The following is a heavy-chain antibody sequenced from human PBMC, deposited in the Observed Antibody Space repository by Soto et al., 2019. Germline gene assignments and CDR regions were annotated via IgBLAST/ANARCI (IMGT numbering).Heavy chain of an antibody. Sequence: SVKVSCKASGGTSSSYAISWVRQAPGQGLEWMGGIIPIFGTANYAQKFQGRVTITADESTSTAYMELSSLRSEDTAVYYCARFGYSSGWGHFDYWGQGTLVTVSS. CDR3: ARFGYSSGWGHFDY. CDR1: GGTSSSYA. V-gene: IGHV1-69*13. CDR2: IIPIFGTA. D-gene: IGHD6-19*01. J-gene: IGHJ4*02.